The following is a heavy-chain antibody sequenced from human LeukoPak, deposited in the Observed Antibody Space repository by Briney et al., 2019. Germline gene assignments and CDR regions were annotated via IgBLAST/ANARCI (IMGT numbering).Heavy chain of an antibody. CDR2: MNPNSGNT. D-gene: IGHD1-26*01. CDR1: GYTFTSYD. Sequence: GASVKVSCKASGYTFTSYDINWVRQATGQGLEWMGWMNPNSGNTGYAQKFQGRVTITRNTSISTAYMELSSLRSEDTAVYYCARSGRRGRWIVGAKGWFDPWGQGTLVTVSS. V-gene: IGHV1-8*03. CDR3: ARSGRRGRWIVGAKGWFDP. J-gene: IGHJ5*02.